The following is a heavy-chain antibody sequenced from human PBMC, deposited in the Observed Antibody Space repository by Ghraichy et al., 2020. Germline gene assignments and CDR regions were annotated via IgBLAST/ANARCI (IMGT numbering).Heavy chain of an antibody. CDR2: IYYSGST. V-gene: IGHV4-59*01. J-gene: IGHJ5*02. CDR3: ARGVPDYYDSSGSDGWFDP. D-gene: IGHD3-22*01. Sequence: SQTLSLTCTVSGGSISSYYWSWIRQPPGKGLEWIGYIYYSGSTNYNPSLKSRVTISVDTSKNQFSLKLSSVTAADTAVYYCARGVPDYYDSSGSDGWFDPWGQGTLVTVSS. CDR1: GGSISSYY.